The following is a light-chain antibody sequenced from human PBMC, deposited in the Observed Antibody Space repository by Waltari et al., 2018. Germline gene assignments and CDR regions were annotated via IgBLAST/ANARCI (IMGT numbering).Light chain of an antibody. J-gene: IGKJ5*01. CDR2: SAS. CDR1: QDISNF. CDR3: QQYNSYPIT. V-gene: IGKV1-16*02. Sequence: IQMTQSPTSLSASLGDRVTITFRGSQDISNFLAWVQQKPGEAPKSLIYSASTLQSGVPSKFSGSGSGTDFTLTISSLQPEDFATYYCQQYNSYPITFGQGTRLEIK.